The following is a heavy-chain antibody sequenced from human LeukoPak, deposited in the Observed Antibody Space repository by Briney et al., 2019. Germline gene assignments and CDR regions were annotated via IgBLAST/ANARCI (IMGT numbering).Heavy chain of an antibody. Sequence: TSQTLSLTCTVSGGSISSGGYYWSWIRQHPGKGLEWIGYIYYSGSTYYSPSLKSRVTISVDTSKNQFSLKLSSVTAADTAVYYCARGRSIYYYGSGGKRGLNYYYYMDVWGKGTTVTVSS. CDR1: GGSISSGGYY. D-gene: IGHD3-10*01. J-gene: IGHJ6*03. CDR2: IYYSGST. V-gene: IGHV4-31*03. CDR3: ARGRSIYYYGSGGKRGLNYYYYMDV.